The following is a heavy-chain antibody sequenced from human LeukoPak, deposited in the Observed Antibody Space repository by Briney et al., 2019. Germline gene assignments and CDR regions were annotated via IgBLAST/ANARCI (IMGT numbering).Heavy chain of an antibody. V-gene: IGHV3-23*01. CDR2: ISASGTST. D-gene: IGHD3-22*01. J-gene: IGHJ4*02. CDR1: EFTFSSYG. Sequence: GGSLRLSCAASEFTFSSYGMSWVRQAPGKGLEWVSGISASGTSTYDADSVKGRFTISRDNSKNTLYLQMNSLRAEDTAVYYCAKSSIFYDSSGYYVGEKYYFDYWGQGTLVTVSS. CDR3: AKSSIFYDSSGYYVGEKYYFDY.